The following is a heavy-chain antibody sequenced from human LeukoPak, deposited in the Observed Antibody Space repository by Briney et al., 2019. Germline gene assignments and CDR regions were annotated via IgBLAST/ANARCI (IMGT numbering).Heavy chain of an antibody. CDR1: GGSFTSYY. Sequence: PSETLSLTCTVSGGSFTSYYWTWIRQPPGKGLEWIGYIYYSGSTNYNPSLKSRVIISVDTSKNQFSLKLSSVTAADTAVYYCARQGRGYGGNSDYWGQGTLVTVSS. CDR3: ARQGRGYGGNSDY. V-gene: IGHV4-59*08. CDR2: IYYSGST. J-gene: IGHJ4*02. D-gene: IGHD4-23*01.